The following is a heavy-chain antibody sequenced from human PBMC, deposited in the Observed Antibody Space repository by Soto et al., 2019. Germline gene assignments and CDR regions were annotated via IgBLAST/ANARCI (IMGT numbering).Heavy chain of an antibody. CDR3: ARDGAEKLLWFGELLPGYYYGMDV. Sequence: ASVKVSCKASGYTFTGYYMHWVRQAPGQGLEWMGWINPNSGGTNYAQKFQGRVTMTRDTSISTAYMELSRLRSDDTAVYYCARDGAEKLLWFGELLPGYYYGMDVWGQGTTVTVSS. D-gene: IGHD3-10*01. CDR1: GYTFTGYY. V-gene: IGHV1-2*02. J-gene: IGHJ6*02. CDR2: INPNSGGT.